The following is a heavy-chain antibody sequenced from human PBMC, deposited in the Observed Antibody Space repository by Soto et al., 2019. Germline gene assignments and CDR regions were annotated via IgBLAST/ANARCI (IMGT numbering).Heavy chain of an antibody. V-gene: IGHV1-8*01. CDR1: GYTFTSYD. J-gene: IGHJ6*02. CDR2: MNRNRGNT. Sequence: GASVTVSCKASGYTFTSYDINWVRQATGQGHEWMGWMNRNRGNTGYAQKFQGRVTMTRNTSISTAYRELGSLRSDETAVYYCARGPLPAARTYYGMDVWGQGTTVTVSS. D-gene: IGHD2-2*01. CDR3: ARGPLPAARTYYGMDV.